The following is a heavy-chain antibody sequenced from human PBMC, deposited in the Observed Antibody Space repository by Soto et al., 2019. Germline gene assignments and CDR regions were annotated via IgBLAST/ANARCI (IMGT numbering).Heavy chain of an antibody. CDR1: GFTFSSYG. J-gene: IGHJ6*02. CDR3: AKDHSYYGSGSYYNDRYYGMDV. D-gene: IGHD3-10*01. Sequence: PGGSLRLSCAASGFTFSSYGMHWVRQAPGKGLEWVAVISYDGSNKYYADSVKGRFTISRDNSKNTLYLQMNSLRAEDTAVYYCAKDHSYYGSGSYYNDRYYGMDVWGQGTTVTVSS. CDR2: ISYDGSNK. V-gene: IGHV3-30*18.